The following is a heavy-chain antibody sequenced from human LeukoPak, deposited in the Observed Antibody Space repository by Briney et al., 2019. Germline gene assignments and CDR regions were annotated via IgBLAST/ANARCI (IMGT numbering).Heavy chain of an antibody. CDR1: GGSISSSSYY. CDR3: ARQTRFLEWLPTKWCDP. CDR2: IYYSAST. J-gene: IGHJ5*02. D-gene: IGHD3-3*01. V-gene: IGHV4-39*01. Sequence: SETLSLTCTVSGGSISSSSYYWGWIRQPPGKGLEWIGSIYYSASTYYNPSLKSRATIFVDTSKNQFSLKLSSVTAADTAVYYCARQTRFLEWLPTKWCDPWGQGTLVTVSS.